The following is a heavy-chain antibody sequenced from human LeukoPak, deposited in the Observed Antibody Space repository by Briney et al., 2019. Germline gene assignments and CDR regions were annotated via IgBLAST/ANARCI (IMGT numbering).Heavy chain of an antibody. D-gene: IGHD3-3*01. Sequence: PGGSLRLSCAASGFTFSSYAMSWVRQAPGKGLEWVSAISGSGGSTYYADSVKGRFTISRDNSKNTLYLQMNSLRAEDTAVYYCAKDDFWSGYGEKTNWFDPWGQGTLVTVSP. CDR2: ISGSGGST. CDR1: GFTFSSYA. V-gene: IGHV3-23*01. CDR3: AKDDFWSGYGEKTNWFDP. J-gene: IGHJ5*02.